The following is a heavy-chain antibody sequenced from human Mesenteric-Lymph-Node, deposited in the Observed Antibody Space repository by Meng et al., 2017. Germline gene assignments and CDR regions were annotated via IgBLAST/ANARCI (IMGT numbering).Heavy chain of an antibody. CDR2: SNPSVGSA. CDR3: ARDRSSSWLESNFDL. Sequence: ASVKVSCKASGYTFTTCYIHWVRQAPGQGLEWMGISNPSVGSASYAQKFQGRVTMASDTSTSAAYMELSSLRSEDTAVYYCARDRSSSWLESNFDLWGRGTLVTVSS. CDR1: GYTFTTCY. J-gene: IGHJ2*01. D-gene: IGHD6-13*01. V-gene: IGHV1-46*01.